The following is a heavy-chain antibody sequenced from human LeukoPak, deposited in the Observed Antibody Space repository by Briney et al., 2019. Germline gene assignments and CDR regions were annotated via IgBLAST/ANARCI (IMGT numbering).Heavy chain of an antibody. CDR3: ARVGDYGDYIDY. CDR2: ISSSSSCT. Sequence: GGSLRLSCAASGFTFSSYSMNWVRRAPVKGLEWVSFISSSSSCTYYADSVKGRFTISRDNAKNSLYLQMNSLRAEDTAVYYCARVGDYGDYIDYWGQGTLVTVSS. CDR1: GFTFSSYS. D-gene: IGHD4-17*01. J-gene: IGHJ4*02. V-gene: IGHV3-21*01.